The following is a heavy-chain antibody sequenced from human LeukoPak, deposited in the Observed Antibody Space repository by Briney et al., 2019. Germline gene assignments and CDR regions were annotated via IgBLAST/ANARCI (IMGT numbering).Heavy chain of an antibody. Sequence: PSETLSLTCAVYGGSFSGYYWSWIRQPPGKGLEWIGEINHSGSTNYNPSLKSRVTISVDTSKNQFSLKLSSVTAADTAVYYCARGAYDYVWGSYRHKPFDYWGQGTLVTVSS. CDR2: INHSGST. CDR3: ARGAYDYVWGSYRHKPFDY. J-gene: IGHJ4*02. D-gene: IGHD3-16*02. V-gene: IGHV4-34*01. CDR1: GGSFSGYY.